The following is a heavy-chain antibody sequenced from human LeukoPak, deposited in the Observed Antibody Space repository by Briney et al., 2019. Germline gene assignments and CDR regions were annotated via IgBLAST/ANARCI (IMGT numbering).Heavy chain of an antibody. V-gene: IGHV3-21*01. D-gene: IGHD2-8*01. J-gene: IGHJ4*02. CDR3: ARAPSDGLPLDY. CDR1: GFSFSSYS. Sequence: GGSLRLSCAASGFSFSSYSMNWVRQAPGKGLEWVSSISSSSSYIYYADSVKGRFTVSRDNAKNSLYLQMNSLGAEDTAVYYCARAPSDGLPLDYWGQGTLVTVSS. CDR2: ISSSSSYI.